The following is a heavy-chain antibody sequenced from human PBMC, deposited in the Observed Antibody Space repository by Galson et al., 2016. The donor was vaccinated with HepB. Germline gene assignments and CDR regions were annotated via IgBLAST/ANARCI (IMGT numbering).Heavy chain of an antibody. CDR2: INPSDDNT. CDR3: AREDGKGVDRWFDP. J-gene: IGHJ5*02. D-gene: IGHD2-8*01. V-gene: IGHV1-46*02. Sequence: SVKVSCKASENTFNNYFIHWVRQAPGQGLEWMGVINPSDDNTRYAQKFQGRVTMTRDTSTNIVYMELSSLRSEDTAVYYCAREDGKGVDRWFDPWGQGTLVTVSS. CDR1: ENTFNNYF.